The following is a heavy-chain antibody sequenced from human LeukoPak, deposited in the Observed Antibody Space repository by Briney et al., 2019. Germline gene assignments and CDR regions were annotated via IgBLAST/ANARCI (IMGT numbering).Heavy chain of an antibody. CDR2: IYSGGGT. Sequence: GSLRLSCAASGFIVSSNHMSWVRQAPGKGLEWVSVIYSGGGTYYADSVKGRFTISGENAKNSLYLQMNSLRAGDTAVYYCARSGSYNSLDYWGQGTLVTVSS. J-gene: IGHJ4*02. CDR1: GFIVSSNH. CDR3: ARSGSYNSLDY. D-gene: IGHD1-26*01. V-gene: IGHV3-53*01.